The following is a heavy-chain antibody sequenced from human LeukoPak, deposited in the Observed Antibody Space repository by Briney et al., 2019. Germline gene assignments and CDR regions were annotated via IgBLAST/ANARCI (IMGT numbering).Heavy chain of an antibody. J-gene: IGHJ4*02. V-gene: IGHV3-23*01. Sequence: GGSLRLSCAASGFTFSSYAMSWVRQAPGKGLEWVSAISGSGGSTYYADSVKGRFTISRDNALNSLYLQMNSLRAEDTAIYYCVRDRGTYRPIDYWGQGTLVTVSS. CDR2: ISGSGGST. CDR1: GFTFSSYA. D-gene: IGHD1-26*01. CDR3: VRDRGTYRPIDY.